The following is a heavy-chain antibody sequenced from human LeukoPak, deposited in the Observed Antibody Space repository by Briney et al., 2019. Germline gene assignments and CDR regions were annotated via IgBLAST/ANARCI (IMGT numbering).Heavy chain of an antibody. D-gene: IGHD3-16*01. J-gene: IGHJ4*02. CDR3: ARDYAGLTVY. CDR1: GFTFSTHS. CDR2: ISSGSSYI. Sequence: GGSLRLSCAASGFTFSTHSMTWVRQAPGKGLEWVSSISSGSSYIYYADSVKGRFSISRDNAKNSLYLQMNSLRAEDTAVYYCARDYAGLTVYWGQGTLVTVSS. V-gene: IGHV3-21*01.